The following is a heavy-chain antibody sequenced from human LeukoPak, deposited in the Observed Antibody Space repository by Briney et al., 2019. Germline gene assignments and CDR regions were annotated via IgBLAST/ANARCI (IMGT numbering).Heavy chain of an antibody. CDR1: GFTFGTYA. J-gene: IGHJ3*02. Sequence: GGSLRLSCTTSGFTFGTYAMNWFRQAPGKGLEWVGLIRSKTYGATTEYAASVKGRFTISRDDSKSIAYLQMNSLKTEDTAVYYCARDLVINGFDIWGQGTMVTVSS. CDR2: IRSKTYGATT. CDR3: ARDLVINGFDI. V-gene: IGHV3-49*03. D-gene: IGHD3-9*01.